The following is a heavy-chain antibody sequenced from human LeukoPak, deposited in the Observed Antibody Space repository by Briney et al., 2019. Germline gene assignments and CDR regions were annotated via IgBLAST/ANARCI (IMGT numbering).Heavy chain of an antibody. CDR3: TRVQAGRSGLMDV. J-gene: IGHJ6*02. CDR1: GXSLSGYW. V-gene: IGHV3-74*03. Sequence: GGSLRLPCAASGXSLSGYWLHWVRQAPGKGLVWVSRISPEGSGTTYADSVKGRFTISRDTAKNTVYLQMNSLRDEDAAVYHCTRVQAGRSGLMDVWGRGTTVTVSS. D-gene: IGHD2-8*02. CDR2: ISPEGSGT.